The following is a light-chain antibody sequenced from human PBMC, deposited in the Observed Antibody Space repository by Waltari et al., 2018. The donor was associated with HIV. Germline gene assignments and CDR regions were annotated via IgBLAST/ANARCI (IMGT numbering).Light chain of an antibody. J-gene: IGLJ2*01. CDR3: QVWDSRTVV. CDR1: NIGSKN. Sequence: YDLSQPLSVSVDLGQAARITCGGHNIGSKNVHWYQQKPGQAPVLVIYRSRNRPSGITDRISASKAGSMVTLNISRVQIEDEADYFCQVWDSRTVVFGGGTTLTVL. V-gene: IGLV3-9*01. CDR2: RSR.